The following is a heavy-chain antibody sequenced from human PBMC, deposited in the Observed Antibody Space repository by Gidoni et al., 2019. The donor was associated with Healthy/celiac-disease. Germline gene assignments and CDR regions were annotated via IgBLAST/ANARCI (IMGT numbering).Heavy chain of an antibody. CDR1: GFTFSSYG. J-gene: IGHJ6*02. Sequence: QVQLVESGGGVVQPGRSLRLSCAASGFTFSSYGMHWVRQAPGKGLEWVAVIWYDGSNKYYADAVKGRFTISRDNSKNTLYLQMNSLRAEDTAVYYCARDLVVPAAKYYYYGMDVWGQGTTVTVSS. V-gene: IGHV3-33*01. D-gene: IGHD2-2*01. CDR3: ARDLVVPAAKYYYYGMDV. CDR2: IWYDGSNK.